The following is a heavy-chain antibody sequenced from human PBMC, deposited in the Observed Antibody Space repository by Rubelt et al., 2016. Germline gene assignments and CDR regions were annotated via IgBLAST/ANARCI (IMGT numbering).Heavy chain of an antibody. Sequence: RSYAMHWVRQAPGKGLEWVAVISYDGSNKYYADSVKGRFTISRDNSKNTLYLQMNSLRAEDTAVYYCARFAVKSLDYWGQGTLVTVSS. CDR3: ARFAVKSLDY. V-gene: IGHV3-30*04. CDR1: RSYA. J-gene: IGHJ4*02. CDR2: ISYDGSNK.